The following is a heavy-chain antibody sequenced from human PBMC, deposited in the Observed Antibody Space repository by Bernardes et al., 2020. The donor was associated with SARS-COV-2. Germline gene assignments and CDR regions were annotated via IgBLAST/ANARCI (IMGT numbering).Heavy chain of an antibody. V-gene: IGHV7-4-1*02. J-gene: IGHJ2*01. D-gene: IGHD5-12*01. CDR2: INTNTGNP. Sequence: ASVKVSCKASGHTFTSYAMNWVRQAPGQGLEWMGWINTNTGNPTYAQGFTGRFVFSLDTSVSTAYLQISSLKAEDTAVYYCSILSDYEEENWYFDLWGRGTLVTVTS. CDR3: SILSDYEEENWYFDL. CDR1: GHTFTSYA.